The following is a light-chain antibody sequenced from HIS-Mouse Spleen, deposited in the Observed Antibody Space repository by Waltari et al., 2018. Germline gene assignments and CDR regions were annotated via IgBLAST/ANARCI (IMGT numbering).Light chain of an antibody. CDR1: SSDVGGYNY. CDR2: EVS. Sequence: QSALTQPPSASGSPGQSVTISCTGTSSDVGGYNYVSWYQQHPRKAPNLMIYEVSKRPSGVPDLFSGSKSGHTASLTVSGLQAEDDADYYCSSYAGSNNLVFGGGTKLTVL. V-gene: IGLV2-8*01. CDR3: SSYAGSNNLV. J-gene: IGLJ2*01.